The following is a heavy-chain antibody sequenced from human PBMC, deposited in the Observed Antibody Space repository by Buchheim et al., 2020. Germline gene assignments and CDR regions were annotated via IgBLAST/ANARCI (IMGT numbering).Heavy chain of an antibody. CDR1: GFTFSSYG. D-gene: IGHD3-3*01. Sequence: QVQLVESGGGVVQPGRSLRLSCAASGFTFSSYGMHWVRQAPGKGLEWVAVIWYDGSNKYYADSVKGRFTISRDNSKHTLYLQMNSLRAEDTAVYYCAREHEDFWSGYCDYWGQGTL. CDR3: AREHEDFWSGYCDY. J-gene: IGHJ4*02. V-gene: IGHV3-33*01. CDR2: IWYDGSNK.